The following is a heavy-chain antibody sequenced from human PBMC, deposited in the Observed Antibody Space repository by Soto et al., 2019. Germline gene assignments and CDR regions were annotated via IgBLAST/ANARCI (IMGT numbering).Heavy chain of an antibody. J-gene: IGHJ4*02. V-gene: IGHV2-5*02. Sequence: QITLKESGPTLVKPTQTLTLTCTFSGFSLSTSGVGVGWIRQPPGKALEWLALIYWDDDKRYSPSLKSRLTITKDTSKNQVVLTMTNMDPVDTATYYCAHIPIMITFGGVIVSAYYFDYWGQGTLVTVSS. CDR2: IYWDDDK. CDR3: AHIPIMITFGGVIVSAYYFDY. D-gene: IGHD3-16*02. CDR1: GFSLSTSGVG.